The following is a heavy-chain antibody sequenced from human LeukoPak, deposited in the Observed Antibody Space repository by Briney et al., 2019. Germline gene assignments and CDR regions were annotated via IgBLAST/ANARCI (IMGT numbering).Heavy chain of an antibody. Sequence: SETLSLTCTVSGDSTSSDRYYGGWVRQPPGKGLEWIGNIYYSASTYYNPSLKSRVTMSVDTSKNQFFLKLNSVTAADTAVYYCARGRPYSGGYHLDYWGQGTLVTVSA. J-gene: IGHJ4*02. D-gene: IGHD1-26*01. CDR3: ARGRPYSGGYHLDY. CDR1: GDSTSSDRYY. V-gene: IGHV4-39*02. CDR2: IYYSAST.